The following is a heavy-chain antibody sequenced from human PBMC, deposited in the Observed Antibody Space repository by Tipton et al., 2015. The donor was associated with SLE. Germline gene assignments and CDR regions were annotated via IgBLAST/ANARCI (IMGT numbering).Heavy chain of an antibody. CDR2: INHSGST. CDR3: ARAWTTVVNLDY. J-gene: IGHJ4*02. D-gene: IGHD4-17*01. V-gene: IGHV4-30-4*02. Sequence: TLSLTCTVSGGSISSGDYYWCWIRQPPGKGLEWIGEINHSGSTNYNPSLKSRVTISVDTSKNQFSLKLSSVTAADTAVYYCARAWTTVVNLDYWGQGTLVTVSS. CDR1: GGSISSGDYY.